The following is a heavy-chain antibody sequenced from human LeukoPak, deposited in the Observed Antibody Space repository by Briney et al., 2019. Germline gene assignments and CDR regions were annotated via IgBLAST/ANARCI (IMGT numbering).Heavy chain of an antibody. CDR2: IYYSGST. V-gene: IGHV4-59*08. CDR3: ARHVSGPYYFDY. CDR1: GGSISSYY. Sequence: SETLSLTCTVSGGSISSYYWSWIRQPPGKGLEWIGYIYYSGSTNYNPSLKSRVTISVDTSKNQFSLKLSSVTAADTAVYYCARHVSGPYYFDYWGQGTLVTVSS. J-gene: IGHJ4*02. D-gene: IGHD5/OR15-5a*01.